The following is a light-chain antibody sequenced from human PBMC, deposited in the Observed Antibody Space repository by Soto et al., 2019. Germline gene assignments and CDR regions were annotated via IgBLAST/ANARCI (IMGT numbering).Light chain of an antibody. CDR3: QQLNSYRLT. J-gene: IGKJ4*01. V-gene: IGKV1-5*03. CDR2: KAS. CDR1: QSISSW. Sequence: DIQMTQSPSTLSASVGDRVTITCRASQSISSWLAWYQQKPGKAPKLLIYKASTLESGVPSNFSGSGSGTEFTLTISSLQPEDFATYYCQQLNSYRLTFGGGTKVDIK.